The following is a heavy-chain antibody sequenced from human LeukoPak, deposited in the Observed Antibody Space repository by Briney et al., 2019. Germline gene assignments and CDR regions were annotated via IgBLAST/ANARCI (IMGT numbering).Heavy chain of an antibody. CDR3: ARTRHGAVSFDN. D-gene: IGHD4-17*01. J-gene: IGHJ4*02. CDR1: GYTFIDHY. CDR2: INPDSGDT. V-gene: IGHV1-2*02. Sequence: ASVRVSCTASGYTFIDHYMHWVRQAPGQGLEWMGWINPDSGDTKSAQTFPGRVTMTRDTSISTAYLELSSLTSDDTAVYYCARTRHGAVSFDNWGQGTLVTVSS.